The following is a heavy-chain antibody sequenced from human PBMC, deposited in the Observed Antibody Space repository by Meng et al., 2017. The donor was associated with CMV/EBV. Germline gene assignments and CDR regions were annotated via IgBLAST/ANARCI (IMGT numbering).Heavy chain of an antibody. CDR2: IIPIFGTA. D-gene: IGHD1-14*01. CDR3: ARHVPEFFGKDYYYYGMDV. Sequence: SVKVSCKASGGTFSSYAISWVRQAPGQGLEWMGGIIPIFGTANYAQKFQGRVTITTDESTSTAYMELSSLRSEATAVYYCARHVPEFFGKDYYYYGMDVWGQGTTVTVSS. CDR1: GGTFSSYA. V-gene: IGHV1-69*05. J-gene: IGHJ6*02.